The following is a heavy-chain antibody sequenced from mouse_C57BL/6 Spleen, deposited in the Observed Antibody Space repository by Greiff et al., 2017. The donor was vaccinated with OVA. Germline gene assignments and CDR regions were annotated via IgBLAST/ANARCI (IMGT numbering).Heavy chain of an antibody. CDR1: GFSLTSYG. D-gene: IGHD2-5*01. V-gene: IGHV2-2*01. J-gene: IGHJ2*01. CDR3: AGKCDSNYGCFDY. Sequence: VMLVESGPGLVQPSQSLSITCTVSGFSLTSYGVHWVRQSPGKGLEWLGVIWSGGSTDYNAAFISRLSISKDNSKSQVFFKMNSLQADDTAIYYWAGKCDSNYGCFDYWGQGTTLTVSS. CDR2: IWSGGST.